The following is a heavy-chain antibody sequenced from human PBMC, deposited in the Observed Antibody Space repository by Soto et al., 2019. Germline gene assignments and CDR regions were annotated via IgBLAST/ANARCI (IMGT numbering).Heavy chain of an antibody. D-gene: IGHD4-17*01. CDR3: ARGSPTNGDGALDY. CDR1: GGSISSGGYY. J-gene: IGHJ4*02. V-gene: IGHV4-31*03. Sequence: QVQLQESGPGLVKPSQTLSLTCTVPGGSISSGGYYWSWIRQHPGKGLEWIGYIYYSGSTYYNPSLKSRVTISVDTSKNQFSRKLSSVTVADTAVYYCARGSPTNGDGALDYWGQGTLVTVSS. CDR2: IYYSGST.